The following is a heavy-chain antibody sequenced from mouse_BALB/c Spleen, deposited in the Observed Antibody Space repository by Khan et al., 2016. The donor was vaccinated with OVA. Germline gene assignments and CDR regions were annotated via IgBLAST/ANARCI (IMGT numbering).Heavy chain of an antibody. Sequence: VQLQESGPELKKPGVTVKISCKASGYTFTTYGMNWVKQAPGKGLKWMGWINTYTGEPTYVDDFKGRFAFSLETSAITAYLQINNLKNEDTATYFCARVGYSGTMDYWGQGTSVTVSS. CDR2: INTYTGEP. CDR3: ARVGYSGTMDY. J-gene: IGHJ4*01. V-gene: IGHV9-3-1*01. CDR1: GYTFTTYG. D-gene: IGHD2-14*01.